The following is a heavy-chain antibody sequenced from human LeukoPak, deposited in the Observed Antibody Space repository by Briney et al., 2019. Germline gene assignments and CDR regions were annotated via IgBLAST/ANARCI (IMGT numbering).Heavy chain of an antibody. CDR3: ASSRGYSYAQPY. V-gene: IGHV1-69*13. CDR2: IIPIFGTA. D-gene: IGHD5-18*01. CDR1: GGTFSSYA. J-gene: IGHJ4*02. Sequence: SVKVSCKASGGTFSSYAISWVRQAPGQGLEWMGGIIPIFGTANYAQKLQGRVTITADESTSTAYMELSSLRSEDTAVYYCASSRGYSYAQPYWGQGTLVTVSS.